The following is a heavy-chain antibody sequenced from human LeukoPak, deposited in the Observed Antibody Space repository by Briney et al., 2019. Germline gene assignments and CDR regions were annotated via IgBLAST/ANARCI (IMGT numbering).Heavy chain of an antibody. CDR2: IYYSGST. V-gene: IGHV4-39*07. J-gene: IGHJ5*02. CDR1: SGSISSSNYY. CDR3: ARDEDSAYGSGGYLS. Sequence: NPSETLSLTCTVSSGSISSSNYYWRWIRQPPGKGLVWIGSIYYSGSTYYNPSLKSRVTISVDTSKNQFSLKLSSVTAADTAVYYCARDEDSAYGSGGYLSWGQGTLVTVSS. D-gene: IGHD3-10*01.